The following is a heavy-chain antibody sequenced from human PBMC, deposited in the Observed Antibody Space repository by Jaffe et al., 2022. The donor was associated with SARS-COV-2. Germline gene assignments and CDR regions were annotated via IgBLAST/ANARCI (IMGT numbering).Heavy chain of an antibody. CDR1: GFTFSSYS. CDR2: ISSSSSTI. Sequence: EVQLVESGGGLVQPGGSLRLSCAASGFTFSSYSMNWVRQAPGKGLEWVSYISSSSSTIYYADSVKGRFTISRDNAKNSLYLQMNSLRDEDTAVYYCARLYDSSGYLPEYYGMDVWGQGTTVTVSS. V-gene: IGHV3-48*02. CDR3: ARLYDSSGYLPEYYGMDV. D-gene: IGHD3-22*01. J-gene: IGHJ6*02.